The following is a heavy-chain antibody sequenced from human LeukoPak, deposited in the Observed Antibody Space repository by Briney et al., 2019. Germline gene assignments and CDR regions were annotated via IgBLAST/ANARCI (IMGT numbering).Heavy chain of an antibody. CDR1: GFTFNGYV. CDR3: TKVNGGAAIDTKYFQH. D-gene: IGHD2-8*01. Sequence: GWPLRPACVAPGFTFNGYVMRWFRQAPGKGLAVGSGISESGDIKIYAESVKGRFTISRDNSKNTLYLQMNSLRVEDTAIYYCTKVNGGAAIDTKYFQHWGQGTLVTVSS. J-gene: IGHJ1*01. CDR2: ISESGDIK. V-gene: IGHV3-23*01.